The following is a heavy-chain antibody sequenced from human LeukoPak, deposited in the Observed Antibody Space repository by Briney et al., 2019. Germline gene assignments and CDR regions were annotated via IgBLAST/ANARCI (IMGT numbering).Heavy chain of an antibody. D-gene: IGHD2-2*01. CDR2: INHIGST. CDR1: GGSISSYY. Sequence: SETLSLTCTVSGGSISSYYWSWIRQPPGKGLEWIGEINHIGSTNYNPSLKSPVTISIDTSKNQFSLRLISVTAADTAVYYCARDQLYCSSSSCRNLGWFDPWGQGTLVTVSS. CDR3: ARDQLYCSSSSCRNLGWFDP. V-gene: IGHV4-34*01. J-gene: IGHJ5*02.